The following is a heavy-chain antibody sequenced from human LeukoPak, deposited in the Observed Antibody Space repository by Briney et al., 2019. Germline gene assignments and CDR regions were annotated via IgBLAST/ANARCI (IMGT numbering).Heavy chain of an antibody. Sequence: GGSLRLSCAASGFTFRTYSMNLVRQAPGKGLEWVSSISSSSSYIYYADPVKGRFTISRDNAKNSLYLQMNSLRAEDTAVYYCARDGVSVVPAEYLTFDYWGQGTLVTVSS. CDR2: ISSSSSYI. D-gene: IGHD2-2*01. V-gene: IGHV3-21*06. CDR3: ARDGVSVVPAEYLTFDY. J-gene: IGHJ4*02. CDR1: GFTFRTYS.